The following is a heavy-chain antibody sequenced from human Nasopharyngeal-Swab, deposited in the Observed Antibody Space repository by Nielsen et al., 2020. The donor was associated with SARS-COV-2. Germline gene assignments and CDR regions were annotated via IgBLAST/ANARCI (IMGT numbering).Heavy chain of an antibody. J-gene: IGHJ6*02. CDR3: ARDQLATTHGAYGMDV. CDR2: IYYSGST. Sequence: SETLSLTCTVSGGSVSSGSYYWSWLRQPPGKGLEWIGYIYYSGSTNYNPSLKSRVTISVDTSKNQFSLKLSSVTAADTAVYYCARDQLATTHGAYGMDVWGQGTTVTVSS. CDR1: GGSVSSGSYY. D-gene: IGHD5-24*01. V-gene: IGHV4-61*01.